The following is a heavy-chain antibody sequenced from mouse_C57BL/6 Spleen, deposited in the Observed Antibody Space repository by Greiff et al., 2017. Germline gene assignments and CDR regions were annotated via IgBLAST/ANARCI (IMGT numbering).Heavy chain of an antibody. CDR2: IDPSASYT. CDR1: GYPFTSYW. CDR3: ARHYGSSYSAMDY. J-gene: IGHJ4*01. Sequence: VQLQQPGAELVKPGASVKLSCKASGYPFTSYWMQWVKQRPGQGLEWIGEIDPSASYTNYNQKFKGKATLTVDTSSSTAYMQLSSLTSEDSAVYYCARHYGSSYSAMDYWGQGTSVTVAS. D-gene: IGHD1-1*01. V-gene: IGHV1-50*01.